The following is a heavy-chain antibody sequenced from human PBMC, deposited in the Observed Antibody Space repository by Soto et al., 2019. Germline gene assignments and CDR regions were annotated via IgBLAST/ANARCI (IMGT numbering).Heavy chain of an antibody. CDR2: IYYRGST. V-gene: IGHV4-59*11. CDR1: GSSISSHN. Sequence: PSETRCRPGILAGSSISSHNSCWVRQVPGKGLEWIGHIYYRGSTNYNPSLRSRSTISVDASKSQFSLKLNSVTTADTAVYYCARDGREASGMDAWGQWTKVT. J-gene: IGHJ6*02. D-gene: IGHD1-26*01. CDR3: ARDGREASGMDA.